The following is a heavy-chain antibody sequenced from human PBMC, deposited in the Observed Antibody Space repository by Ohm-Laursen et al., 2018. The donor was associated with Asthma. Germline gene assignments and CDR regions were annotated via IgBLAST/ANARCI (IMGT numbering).Heavy chain of an antibody. J-gene: IGHJ4*02. CDR3: ARVDAARHIDY. CDR2: IYSTGST. D-gene: IGHD6-6*01. CDR1: GASFSTYY. Sequence: SETLSLTWTLSGASFSTYYWGWIRQPPGKGLEWIGYIYSTGSTNYNPSLESRVTISIDTSTNQFSLKLSSVTAADTAVYYCARVDAARHIDYWGQGTLVTVSS. V-gene: IGHV4-59*01.